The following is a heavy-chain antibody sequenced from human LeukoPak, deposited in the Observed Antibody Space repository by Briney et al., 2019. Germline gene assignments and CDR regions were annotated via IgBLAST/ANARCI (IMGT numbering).Heavy chain of an antibody. J-gene: IGHJ3*02. CDR3: ARGFDYYDGSGYSLDI. D-gene: IGHD3-22*01. CDR1: GYTFTGYY. Sequence: ASVKVSCKASGYTFTGYYMHWVRQAPGQGLEWMGWINPNSGGTNYAQKFQGRVTMTRDTSISTAYMELSRLRSDDTAVYYCARGFDYYDGSGYSLDIWGQGTMVTVSS. V-gene: IGHV1-2*02. CDR2: INPNSGGT.